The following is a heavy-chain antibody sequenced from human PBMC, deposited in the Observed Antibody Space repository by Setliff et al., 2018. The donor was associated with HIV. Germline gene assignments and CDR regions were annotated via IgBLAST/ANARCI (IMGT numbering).Heavy chain of an antibody. Sequence: GESLKISCKGSGYSFTDFWIGWVRQMPGKGLERMGIFYPGDFDTRYSPSFEGQVTMSAEKSISTAYLRWSSLKASDTAIYYCARHFSVAGDAFDVWGQGTMVTVSS. CDR3: ARHFSVAGDAFDV. CDR2: FYPGDFDT. D-gene: IGHD6-19*01. CDR1: GYSFTDFW. J-gene: IGHJ3*01. V-gene: IGHV5-51*01.